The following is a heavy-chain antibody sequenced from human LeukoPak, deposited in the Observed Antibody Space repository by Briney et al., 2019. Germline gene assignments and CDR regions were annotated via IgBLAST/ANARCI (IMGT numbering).Heavy chain of an antibody. V-gene: IGHV3-23*01. CDR2: IKEADGIT. CDR3: AKVGVRINARDY. CDR1: GIAVTTSV. D-gene: IGHD3-16*01. J-gene: IGHJ4*02. Sequence: QPGGSLRLSCTPSGIAVTTSVIYWFRQAPGKGLEWVSDIKEADGITSYADSVKGRFTISRDNSKNTVYLQMDSLTVEDTALYYCAKVGVRINARDYWGPGTLVTVSS.